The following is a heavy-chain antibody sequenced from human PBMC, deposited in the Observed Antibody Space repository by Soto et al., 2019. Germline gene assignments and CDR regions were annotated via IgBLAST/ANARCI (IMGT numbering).Heavy chain of an antibody. CDR3: AKTTRRLNYYYYGMDV. CDR2: ISGSGGST. Sequence: VASLRLSCAAPGFTFSSYAMSRVRQSPGKGLEWVSAISGSGGSTYYADSVKGRFTISRDNSKNTLYLQMNSLRAEDTAVYYCAKTTRRLNYYYYGMDVWGRGTTVTVSS. J-gene: IGHJ6*02. D-gene: IGHD1-1*01. CDR1: GFTFSSYA. V-gene: IGHV3-23*01.